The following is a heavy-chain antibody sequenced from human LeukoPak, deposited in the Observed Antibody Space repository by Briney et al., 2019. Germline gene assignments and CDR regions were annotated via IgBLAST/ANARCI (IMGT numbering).Heavy chain of an antibody. Sequence: PGGSLRLSCAASGFTFSSYNMNWVRQAPGKGLEWVSYISSSSRTIYYADSVKGRFTISRDNAKNSLYLQMNSLRAEDTAVYYCARDRSGDDDWSGYYTNYFDPWGQGTLVTVSS. CDR3: ARDRSGDDDWSGYYTNYFDP. D-gene: IGHD3-3*01. CDR2: ISSSSRTI. CDR1: GFTFSSYN. J-gene: IGHJ5*02. V-gene: IGHV3-48*01.